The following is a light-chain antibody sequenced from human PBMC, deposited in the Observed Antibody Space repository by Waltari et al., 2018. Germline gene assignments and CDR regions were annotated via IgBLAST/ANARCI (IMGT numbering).Light chain of an antibody. Sequence: LGLTQSPSASASLGASVKITCSLPGESSAYAIAWHQQQPLKGPRYLMTVNSDGSHKKGDGISERFSGSSSDLDRYLIISRLQSDDEADYFCQTWGTGIQLFGSGTKLTVL. CDR3: QTWGTGIQL. CDR2: VNSDGSH. V-gene: IGLV4-69*01. J-gene: IGLJ2*01. CDR1: GESSAYA.